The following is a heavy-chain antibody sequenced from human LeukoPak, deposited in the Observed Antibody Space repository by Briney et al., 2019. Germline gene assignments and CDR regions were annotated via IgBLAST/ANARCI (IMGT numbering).Heavy chain of an antibody. CDR2: ISGSGGST. D-gene: IGHD3-16*02. Sequence: GGSLRLSCAASGFTFSSYAMSWVRQAPGKGLEWVSAISGSGGSTYYADSVKGRFTISRDNSKNTLYLQMNSLRAQDTAVYYCAKQSIMITFGGVIVDIDYWGQGTLVTVSS. CDR3: AKQSIMITFGGVIVDIDY. V-gene: IGHV3-23*01. CDR1: GFTFSSYA. J-gene: IGHJ4*02.